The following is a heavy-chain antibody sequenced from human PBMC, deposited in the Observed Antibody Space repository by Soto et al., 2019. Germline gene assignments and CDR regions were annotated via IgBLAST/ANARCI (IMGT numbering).Heavy chain of an antibody. CDR1: GGSISGDY. D-gene: IGHD3-10*01. Sequence: QVQLQESGPGLVKPSETLSLSCTVSGGSISGDYWSWIRQPPGKGLEWIGYISYIGSTNYNPSLXXQXXISVDTSKHHLSLRLTSVTAAATAIYYRARPKLGSGAFFDYWGQGTLVIV. V-gene: IGHV4-59*08. CDR3: ARPKLGSGAFFDY. CDR2: ISYIGST. J-gene: IGHJ4*02.